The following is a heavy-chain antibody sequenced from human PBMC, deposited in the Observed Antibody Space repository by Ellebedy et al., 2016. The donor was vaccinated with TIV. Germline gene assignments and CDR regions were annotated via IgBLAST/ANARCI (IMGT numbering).Heavy chain of an antibody. CDR2: ISYDGSNK. Sequence: GESLKISXAASGFTFSSYAMHWVRQAPGKGLEWVAVISYDGSNKYYADSVKGRFTISRDNSKNTLYLQMNSLRAEDTAVYYCARGPLVMETTFDYWGQGTLVTVSS. D-gene: IGHD3-22*01. J-gene: IGHJ4*02. CDR3: ARGPLVMETTFDY. V-gene: IGHV3-30-3*01. CDR1: GFTFSSYA.